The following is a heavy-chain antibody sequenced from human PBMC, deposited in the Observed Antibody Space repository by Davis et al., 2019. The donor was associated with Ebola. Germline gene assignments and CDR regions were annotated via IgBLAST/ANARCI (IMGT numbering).Heavy chain of an antibody. CDR2: ISAFSGNT. J-gene: IGHJ4*02. V-gene: IGHV1-18*01. CDR1: GYTFTSYG. CDR3: ARRDYGDYGAF. D-gene: IGHD4-17*01. Sequence: AASVKVSCKASGYTFTSYGISWVRQAPGQGLEWMGWISAFSGNTNYAQKLQGRVTMTTDTSTSTAYMGLRSLRSDDTAVYYCARRDYGDYGAFWGQGTLATVSS.